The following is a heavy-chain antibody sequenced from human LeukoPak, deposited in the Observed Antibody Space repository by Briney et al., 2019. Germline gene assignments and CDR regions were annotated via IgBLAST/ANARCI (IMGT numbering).Heavy chain of an antibody. CDR2: IRPLFGIA. V-gene: IGHV1-69*04. CDR1: LGTFSRYA. J-gene: IGHJ4*02. D-gene: IGHD2-8*01. CDR3: ASPTQGYCTNGVCSETDY. Sequence: ASVRVSCKPSLGTFSRYAISWVGQAPGQGVEWMGRIRPLFGIANYAQTFQGRVTITADKSTSTAYMELSSLRSEDTAVYYCASPTQGYCTNGVCSETDYWGQGTLVTVSS.